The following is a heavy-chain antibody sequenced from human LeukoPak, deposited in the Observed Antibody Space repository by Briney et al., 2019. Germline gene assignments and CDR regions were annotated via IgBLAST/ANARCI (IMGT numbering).Heavy chain of an antibody. J-gene: IGHJ2*01. CDR1: GFTFRSYS. CDR3: ARDSSSPYWYFNL. CDR2: ISSTSIYI. Sequence: GGSLRLSCAASGFTFRSYSLNWVRQAPGKGLGWVSSISSTSIYIYYADSVEGRFTISRDNAKNSLYLQMNSLRAEDTAVYYCARDSSSPYWYFNLWGRGTLVTVSS. V-gene: IGHV3-21*01.